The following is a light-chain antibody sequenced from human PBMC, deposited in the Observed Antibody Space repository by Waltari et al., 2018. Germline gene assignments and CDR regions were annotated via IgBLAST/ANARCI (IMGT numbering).Light chain of an antibody. CDR2: QDD. V-gene: IGLV3-1*01. CDR3: QAWDSNTGV. Sequence: SYELTQPLSVSVSPGQTASITCSGDKLGNKYASWYQQRPGQSPVLVIYQDDKRPSGIPGRFSGSNAGDTATLTIRETQALDEADYYCQAWDSNTGVFGTGTKVTVL. CDR1: KLGNKY. J-gene: IGLJ1*01.